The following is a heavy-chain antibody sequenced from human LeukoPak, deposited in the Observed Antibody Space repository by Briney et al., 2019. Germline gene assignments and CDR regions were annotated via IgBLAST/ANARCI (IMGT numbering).Heavy chain of an antibody. D-gene: IGHD6-19*01. V-gene: IGHV4-30-4*01. CDR2: IYYSGST. J-gene: IGHJ4*02. Sequence: PSETLSLTCTVSGGSISSGDYYWSWIRQPPGKGLEWIGYIYYSGSTYYNPSLKSRVTISVDTSKNQFSLKLSSVTAADTAVYYCVRVVGIAVAERLNWGQGTLVTVSS. CDR1: GGSISSGDYY. CDR3: VRVVGIAVAERLN.